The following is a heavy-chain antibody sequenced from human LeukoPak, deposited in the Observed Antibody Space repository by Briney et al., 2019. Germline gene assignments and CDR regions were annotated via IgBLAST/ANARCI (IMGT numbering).Heavy chain of an antibody. CDR3: ASESIAVAGTNWFDP. V-gene: IGHV4-34*01. CDR1: GGSFSGYY. J-gene: IGHJ5*02. Sequence: SETLSLTCAVYGGSFSGYYWSWIRQPPGKGLEWIGEINHSGSTNYNPSLKSRVTISVDTSKNQFSLKLSSVTAADTAVYYCASESIAVAGTNWFDPWGQGTLVTVSS. D-gene: IGHD6-19*01. CDR2: INHSGST.